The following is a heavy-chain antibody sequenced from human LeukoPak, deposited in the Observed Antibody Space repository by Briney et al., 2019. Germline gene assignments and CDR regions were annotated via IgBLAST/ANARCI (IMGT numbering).Heavy chain of an antibody. CDR2: ISSNGGST. J-gene: IGHJ3*02. CDR3: VKIVVVTADRAFDI. Sequence: GGPLRLPCSAFGFTFSSYAMHWVRQAPGKGLEYVSAISSNGGSTYYADSVKGRFTTSRDNSKNTLYLQMSSLRAKDTAVYYCVKIVVVTADRAFDIWGQGTMVTVSS. V-gene: IGHV3-64D*06. CDR1: GFTFSSYA. D-gene: IGHD2-21*02.